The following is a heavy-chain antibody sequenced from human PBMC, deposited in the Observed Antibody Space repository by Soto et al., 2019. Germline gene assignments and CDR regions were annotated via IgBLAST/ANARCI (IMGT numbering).Heavy chain of an antibody. CDR3: AAAEQWLADPFDY. D-gene: IGHD6-19*01. Sequence: GGSLRLSCEASGFTFRIYTLHWVRQAPGKGLEWVSVISYDGDSIFYTDSVKGRFTISRDNSKNTLYLQMNSLRAEDTAVYYCAAAEQWLADPFDYWGQGTLVTVSS. CDR1: GFTFRIYT. J-gene: IGHJ4*02. CDR2: ISYDGDSI. V-gene: IGHV3-30-3*01.